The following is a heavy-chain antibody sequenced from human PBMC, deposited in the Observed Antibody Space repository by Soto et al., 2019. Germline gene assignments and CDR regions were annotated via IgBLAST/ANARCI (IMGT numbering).Heavy chain of an antibody. CDR3: ARHPGGWVIDYYYCGMDV. J-gene: IGHJ6*02. Sequence: QLQLQQSGPGLVKQSETLSLTCTVSAGSISSTRYYRVCIRQPPGQRLDGVRSIYYSGSTHYHLSLKSRVPISVDTSKIQFSLKLSAVTAADTAVYYCARHPGGWVIDYYYCGMDVWGQGPKVTVSS. CDR2: IYYSGST. D-gene: IGHD3-16*02. CDR1: AGSISSTRYY. V-gene: IGHV4-39*01.